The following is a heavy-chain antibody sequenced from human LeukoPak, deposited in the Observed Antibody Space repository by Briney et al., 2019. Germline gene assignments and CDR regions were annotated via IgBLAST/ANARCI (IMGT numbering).Heavy chain of an antibody. Sequence: GGSLRLSCAASGFTFRNYGMHWVRQAPGKGLEWGAFIRSDGNKHYYADSVKGRFTISRDNSKNTLYLQMVSLRVEDTAVHYCAKDLLPSIAVAAVAVPFDKWGQGALVTVSS. V-gene: IGHV3-30*02. CDR3: AKDLLPSIAVAAVAVPFDK. CDR1: GFTFRNYG. D-gene: IGHD6-6*01. J-gene: IGHJ4*02. CDR2: IRSDGNKH.